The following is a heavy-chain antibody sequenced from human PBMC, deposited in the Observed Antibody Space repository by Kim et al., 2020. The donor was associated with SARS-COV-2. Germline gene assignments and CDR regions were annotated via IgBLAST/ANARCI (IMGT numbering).Heavy chain of an antibody. V-gene: IGHV3-73*01. CDR2: IRSKANSYAT. D-gene: IGHD2-15*01. CDR3: TRHTPGLGYGMDV. CDR1: GFTFSGSA. J-gene: IGHJ6*02. Sequence: GGSLRLSCAASGFTFSGSAMHWVRQASGKGLEWVGRIRSKANSYATAYAASVKGRFTISRDDSKNTAYLQMNSLKTEDTAVYYCTRHTPGLGYGMDVWGQGTTVTVSS.